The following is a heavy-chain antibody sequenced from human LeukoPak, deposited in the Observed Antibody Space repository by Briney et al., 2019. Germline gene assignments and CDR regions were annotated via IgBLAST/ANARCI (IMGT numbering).Heavy chain of an antibody. CDR3: AKERMTTTSFDY. Sequence: GGSLRLSCAASGFTFSSYAMNWVRQAPGKGLEWVSDISGSGGTTHYAGSVKGRFTISRDNSKNTLYLQMNSLRAEDTAVYYCAKERMTTTSFDYWGQGTLVTVSS. CDR2: ISGSGGTT. D-gene: IGHD4-11*01. J-gene: IGHJ4*02. CDR1: GFTFSSYA. V-gene: IGHV3-23*01.